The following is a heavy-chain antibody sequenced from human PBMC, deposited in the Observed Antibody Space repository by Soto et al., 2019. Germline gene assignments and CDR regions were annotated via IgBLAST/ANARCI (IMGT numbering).Heavy chain of an antibody. CDR2: FYTSGST. Sequence: SETLSLTCTVSGGSISSYYWSWIRQPAGKGLEWIGRFYTSGSTNYNPTLKSRVTMSVDTSKNQFSLNLSSVTAADTAVYYCARDTSGYYYLFDYWGQGTLVTVSS. V-gene: IGHV4-4*07. CDR1: GGSISSYY. D-gene: IGHD3-22*01. CDR3: ARDTSGYYYLFDY. J-gene: IGHJ4*02.